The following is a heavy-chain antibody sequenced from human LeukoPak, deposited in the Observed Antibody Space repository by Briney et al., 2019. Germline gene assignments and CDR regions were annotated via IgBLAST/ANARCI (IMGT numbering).Heavy chain of an antibody. V-gene: IGHV3-15*01. CDR1: GFTFSNAW. Sequence: GGSLRLSCAASGFTFSNAWMSWVRQAPGKGLEWVGRIKSKTDGGTTDYAAPVKGRFTISRDDSKNTLYLQMNSLKTEDTAVYYCTTAVVVVVAACDYWGQGTLVTVSS. CDR2: IKSKTDGGTT. D-gene: IGHD2-15*01. J-gene: IGHJ4*02. CDR3: TTAVVVVVAACDY.